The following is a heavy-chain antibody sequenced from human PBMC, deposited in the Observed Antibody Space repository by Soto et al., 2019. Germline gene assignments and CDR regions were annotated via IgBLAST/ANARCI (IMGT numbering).Heavy chain of an antibody. V-gene: IGHV1-69*02. Sequence: QVHLVQSGAEVKKPGSSVKVSCKAAGGTFSTYTLIWVRQAPGQGLEWMGRIIPMLTVRNSAQKFQGRVTLTADKSTSTALMELTSLRSDDTAVYYCSIGSWSDETFDVWGQGTMVTVSS. D-gene: IGHD6-19*01. CDR1: GGTFSTYT. CDR3: SIGSWSDETFDV. J-gene: IGHJ3*01. CDR2: IIPMLTVR.